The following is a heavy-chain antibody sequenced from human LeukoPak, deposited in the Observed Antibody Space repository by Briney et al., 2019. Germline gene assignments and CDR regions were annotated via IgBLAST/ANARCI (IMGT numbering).Heavy chain of an antibody. CDR2: INHSGST. V-gene: IGHV4-34*01. CDR1: GGSFSGYY. D-gene: IGHD4-23*01. Sequence: PSETLSLTCAVYGGSFSGYYWSWIRQPPGKGLEWIGEINHSGSTNYNPSLKSRVTISVDTSKNQFSLKLSSVTAADTAVYYCASGGDYGGRLFDYWGQGALVTVSS. CDR3: ASGGDYGGRLFDY. J-gene: IGHJ4*02.